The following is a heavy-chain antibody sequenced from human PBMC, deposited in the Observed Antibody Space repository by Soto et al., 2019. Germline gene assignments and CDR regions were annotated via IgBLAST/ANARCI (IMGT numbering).Heavy chain of an antibody. D-gene: IGHD3-10*01. CDR2: ISYSGST. V-gene: IGHV4-59*01. CDR1: GGSMRSYY. Sequence: SETLSLICTVSGGSMRSYYWSWIRQPPGKGLEWIGYISYSGSTNYNPSLRSRVTISVDTSKNQFSLRLSSVTAADTAVYYCARGIGFYYYMDVWGKGTTVTVSS. CDR3: ARGIGFYYYMDV. J-gene: IGHJ6*03.